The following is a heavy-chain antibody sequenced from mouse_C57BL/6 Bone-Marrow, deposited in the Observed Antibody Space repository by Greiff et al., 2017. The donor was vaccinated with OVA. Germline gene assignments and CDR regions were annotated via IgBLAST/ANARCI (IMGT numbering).Heavy chain of an antibody. V-gene: IGHV5-6*01. CDR3: ARQGGLYAMDY. J-gene: IGHJ4*01. CDR2: ISSGGSYT. CDR1: GFTFSSYG. Sequence: EVQLVESGGDLVKPGGSLKLSCAASGFTFSSYGMSWVRQTPDKRLEWVATISSGGSYTYSPDSVKGRFTISRDNAKNTLYLQMSSLKSEDTAMYYCARQGGLYAMDYWGQGTSVTVSS.